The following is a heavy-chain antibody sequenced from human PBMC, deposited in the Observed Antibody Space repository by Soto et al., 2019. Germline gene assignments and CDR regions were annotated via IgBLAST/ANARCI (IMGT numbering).Heavy chain of an antibody. J-gene: IGHJ3*02. CDR3: ARPPRGGGSGSYRPFDI. D-gene: IGHD3-10*01. Sequence: ASVKVSCKASGYTFTSYAMNWVRQAPGQGLEWMGWINTNTGNPTYAQGFTGRFVFSLDTSVSTAYLQICSLKASDTAMYYCARPPRGGGSGSYRPFDIWGQGTMVTVSS. V-gene: IGHV7-4-1*01. CDR1: GYTFTSYA. CDR2: INTNTGNP.